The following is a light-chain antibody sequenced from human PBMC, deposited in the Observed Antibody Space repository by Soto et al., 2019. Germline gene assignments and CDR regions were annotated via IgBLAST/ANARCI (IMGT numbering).Light chain of an antibody. CDR1: SSNIGSNY. CDR2: RAS. Sequence: QLVLTQPPSASGTPGQRGTISCSGSSSNIGSNYVYWYQQVPGTAPRLLMYRASQRPSGVPDRFSGSKSGTSASLAISGLRSEDEADYYCAAWDDTLNGLVFGGGTKLTVL. CDR3: AAWDDTLNGLV. V-gene: IGLV1-47*01. J-gene: IGLJ2*01.